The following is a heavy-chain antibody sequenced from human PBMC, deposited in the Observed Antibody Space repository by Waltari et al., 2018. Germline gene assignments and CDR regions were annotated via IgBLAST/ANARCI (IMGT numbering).Heavy chain of an antibody. J-gene: IGHJ4*02. CDR3: ARDNSVYRECAQRRSGVSGRY. CDR2: ISAYNGNT. Sequence: GQRLEWMGWISAYNGNTNYAQNRQGRVTMTTDTATSTAYMELRSLISDDTAVYYCARDNSVYRECAQRRSGVSGRYWGQGTLVTVSS. V-gene: IGHV1-18*01. D-gene: IGHD3-16*01.